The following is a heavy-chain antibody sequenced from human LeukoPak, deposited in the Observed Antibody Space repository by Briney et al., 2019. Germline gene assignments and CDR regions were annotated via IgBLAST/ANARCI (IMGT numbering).Heavy chain of an antibody. J-gene: IGHJ4*02. V-gene: IGHV3-33*01. D-gene: IGHD3-3*01. CDR1: GFTFSTYA. CDR3: ARDLLARGQALLDQ. CDR2: IWYDGSNK. Sequence: GGSLRLSCAASGFTFSTYAMHWVRQAPGKGLEWVAVIWYDGSNKYYVDSVKGRFTISRDTSKNTLYLQMNSLRAEDTAAYYCARDLLARGQALLDQWGQGTLVTVSS.